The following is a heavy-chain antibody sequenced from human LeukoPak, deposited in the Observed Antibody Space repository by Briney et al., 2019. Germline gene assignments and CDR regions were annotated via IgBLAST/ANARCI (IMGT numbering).Heavy chain of an antibody. Sequence: SVKVSCKASGGTFSSYAISWVRQAPGQGLEWMGGIIPIFGTANYAQKFQGRVTITTDESTSTAYMELSSLRSEDTAVYYCARGGGAYYDILTGYYRAFDIWGQGTMVTVSS. CDR1: GGTFSSYA. D-gene: IGHD3-9*01. V-gene: IGHV1-69*05. CDR2: IIPIFGTA. J-gene: IGHJ3*02. CDR3: ARGGGAYYDILTGYYRAFDI.